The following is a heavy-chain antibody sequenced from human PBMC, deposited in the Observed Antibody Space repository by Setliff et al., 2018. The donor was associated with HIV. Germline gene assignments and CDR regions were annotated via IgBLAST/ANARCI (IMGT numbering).Heavy chain of an antibody. J-gene: IGHJ4*02. CDR3: ARDPHYFDTSGHYSWFYFDY. CDR1: DVSISSHY. V-gene: IGHV4-59*11. CDR2: VYYSGST. Sequence: SETLSLTCNVSDVSISSHYWSWIRQPPGKRLEWIGYVYYSGSTTYHPSLRSRVTVSAATSKNQFSLKLTSVTAADTAVYFCARDPHYFDTSGHYSWFYFDYWGQGTLVTVSS. D-gene: IGHD3-22*01.